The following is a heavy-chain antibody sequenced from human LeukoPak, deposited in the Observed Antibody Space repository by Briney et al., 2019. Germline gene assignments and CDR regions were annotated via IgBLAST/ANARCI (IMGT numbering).Heavy chain of an antibody. Sequence: SETLSLTCTVSGGSISSYYWSWIRQPPGKGLEWIGYINYSGSTDYNPSLKSRVTISLDTSKNQFSLRLSSVTAADTAVYYCARGKGSSGWYDYWGQGTLVTVSS. CDR3: ARGKGSSGWYDY. CDR1: GGSISSYY. CDR2: INYSGST. V-gene: IGHV4-59*01. J-gene: IGHJ4*02. D-gene: IGHD6-13*01.